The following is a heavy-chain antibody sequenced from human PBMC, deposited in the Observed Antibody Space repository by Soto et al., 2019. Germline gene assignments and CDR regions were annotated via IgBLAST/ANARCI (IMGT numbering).Heavy chain of an antibody. D-gene: IGHD4-17*01. Sequence: QVQLVESGGGVVQPGRSLRLSCAASGFTFSSYGMHWVRQAPGKGLEWVAVIWYDGSNKYYADSVKGRFTISRDNSKNPLYLQMNSRRAEDTAVYYCARGPRNYGDTRDYWGQGTLVTVSS. CDR3: ARGPRNYGDTRDY. V-gene: IGHV3-33*01. CDR1: GFTFSSYG. CDR2: IWYDGSNK. J-gene: IGHJ4*02.